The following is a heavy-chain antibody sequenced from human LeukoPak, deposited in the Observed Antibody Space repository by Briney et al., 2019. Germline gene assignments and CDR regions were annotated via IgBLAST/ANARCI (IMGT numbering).Heavy chain of an antibody. CDR1: GGTFISYA. J-gene: IGHJ3*02. D-gene: IGHD5-24*01. Sequence: SVTVSCKASGGTFISYAISWVRQAPGKGLAWMGKIIPIFGIANYAQKFQGRVTITADKSKSTAYRELSSLRSEDTAVYYCARDQRREMATIGNAFDIWGQGTMVTVSS. V-gene: IGHV1-69*04. CDR3: ARDQRREMATIGNAFDI. CDR2: IIPIFGIA.